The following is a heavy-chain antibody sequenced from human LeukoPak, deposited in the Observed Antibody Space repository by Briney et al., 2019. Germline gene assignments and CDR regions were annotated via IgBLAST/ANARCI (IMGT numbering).Heavy chain of an antibody. J-gene: IGHJ3*02. CDR1: GGSFSGYY. CDR3: ARDPLETTVTTSDDAFDI. Sequence: PSETLSLTCAVYGGSFSGYYWSWIRQPPGKGLEWIGEINHSGSTNYNPSLKSRVTISVDTSKNQFSLKLSSVTAADTAVYYCARDPLETTVTTSDDAFDIWGQGTMVTVSS. V-gene: IGHV4-34*01. D-gene: IGHD4-17*01. CDR2: INHSGST.